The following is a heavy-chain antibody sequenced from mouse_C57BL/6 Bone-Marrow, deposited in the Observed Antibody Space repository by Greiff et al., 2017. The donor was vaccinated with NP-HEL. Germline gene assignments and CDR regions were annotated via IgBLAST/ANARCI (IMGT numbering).Heavy chain of an antibody. CDR2: IRNKANGYTT. CDR1: GFTFTDYY. Sequence: EVKLVESGGGLVQPGGSLSLSCAASGFTFTDYYMSWVRQPPGKALEWLGFIRNKANGYTTEYSASVKGRFTISRDNSQSILYLQMNALRAEDSATYYCARYYYGSSYVAMDYWGQGTSVTVSS. V-gene: IGHV7-3*01. CDR3: ARYYYGSSYVAMDY. J-gene: IGHJ4*01. D-gene: IGHD1-1*01.